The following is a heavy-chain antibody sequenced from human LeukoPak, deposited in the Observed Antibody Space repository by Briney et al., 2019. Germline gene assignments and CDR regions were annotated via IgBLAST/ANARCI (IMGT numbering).Heavy chain of an antibody. J-gene: IGHJ6*02. D-gene: IGHD2-15*01. Sequence: PGGSLRLSCAASGFTFSSYAMSWVRQAPGKGLEWVSAISGSGGSTYYADSVKGRFTISRDNSKNTLYLQMNSLRAEDTAVYYCAKGGCSGGSCYSHYYYGMDVWGQGTTVTVSS. V-gene: IGHV3-23*01. CDR1: GFTFSSYA. CDR2: ISGSGGST. CDR3: AKGGCSGGSCYSHYYYGMDV.